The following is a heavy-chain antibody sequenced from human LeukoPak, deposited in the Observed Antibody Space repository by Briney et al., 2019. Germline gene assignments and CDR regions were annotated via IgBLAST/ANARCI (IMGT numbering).Heavy chain of an antibody. V-gene: IGHV4-61*02. D-gene: IGHD6-13*01. CDR3: ARDRSSGSGKYYFDY. Sequence: SETLSLTCTVSGGSMSSGSYYWSWIRQPAGKGLEWIGRIYTSGSTNYNPSLKSRVTISVDTSKNQFSLKLSSMTTADTAVYYCARDRSSGSGKYYFDYWGQGTLVTVSS. CDR1: GGSMSSGSYY. J-gene: IGHJ4*02. CDR2: IYTSGST.